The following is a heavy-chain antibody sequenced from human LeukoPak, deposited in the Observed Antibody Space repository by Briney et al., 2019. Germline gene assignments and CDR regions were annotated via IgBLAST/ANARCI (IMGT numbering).Heavy chain of an antibody. V-gene: IGHV3-23*01. CDR2: ISGSGGST. J-gene: IGHJ1*01. D-gene: IGHD2-15*01. Sequence: GGSLTLSCAASGFTFSNYAVSWVRQAPGKGLEWVSAISGSGGSTYYADSVKGRFTISRENSKNTLYLQMNSMRAEDTAVYYCAKDFAKYCSGGCDFQHWGQGTLVIVS. CDR3: AKDFAKYCSGGCDFQH. CDR1: GFTFSNYA.